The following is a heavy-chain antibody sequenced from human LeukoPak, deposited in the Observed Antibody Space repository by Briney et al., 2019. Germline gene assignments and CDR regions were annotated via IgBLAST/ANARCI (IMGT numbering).Heavy chain of an antibody. CDR3: AKALWLRELFNPFDI. D-gene: IGHD3-10*01. Sequence: GRSLRLSCVVSGFTFSSYGMHWVRQAPGKGLEWVAVISYDGTNKYYTDSVKGRFTISRDNSKNTLYLQMNSLRAEDTAVYSCAKALWLRELFNPFDIWGQGTTVTVSS. V-gene: IGHV3-30*18. CDR2: ISYDGTNK. CDR1: GFTFSSYG. J-gene: IGHJ3*02.